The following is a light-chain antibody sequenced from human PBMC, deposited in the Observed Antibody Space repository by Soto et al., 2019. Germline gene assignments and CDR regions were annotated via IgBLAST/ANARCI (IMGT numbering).Light chain of an antibody. V-gene: IGKV3D-20*02. CDR3: QQRSNWLIT. J-gene: IGKJ5*01. CDR1: QSVSNNY. Sequence: EIVLTQSPGTLSLSPGESATLSCRASQSVSNNYLAWYQQKPGQAPRLLIYGASNRATGIPDRFSGSGSGTDFTLTISSLEPEDFAVYYCQQRSNWLITFGQGTRLEI. CDR2: GAS.